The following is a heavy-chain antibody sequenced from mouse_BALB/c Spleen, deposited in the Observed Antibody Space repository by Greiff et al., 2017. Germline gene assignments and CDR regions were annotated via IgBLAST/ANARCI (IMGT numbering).Heavy chain of an antibody. D-gene: IGHD1-1*01. CDR2: IDPANGNT. CDR1: GFNIKDTY. CDR3: ARSDYYGSSYYFDY. J-gene: IGHJ2*01. V-gene: IGHV14-3*02. Sequence: VQLQQSGAELVKPGASVKLSCTASGFNIKDTYMHWVKQRPEQGLEWIGRIDPANGNTKYDPKFQGKATITADTSSNTAYLQLSSLTSEDTAVYYCARSDYYGSSYYFDYWGQGTTLTVSS.